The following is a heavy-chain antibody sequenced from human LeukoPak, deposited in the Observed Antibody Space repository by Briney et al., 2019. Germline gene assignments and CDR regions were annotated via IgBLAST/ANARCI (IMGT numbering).Heavy chain of an antibody. CDR3: AKDLDSSGSYESPGDY. V-gene: IGHV3-23*01. Sequence: GGSLRLSCTASGFTFNKYAMSWLRRPPGKGLEWVSLISTSGRTHYADSVKGRFTISRDNSKNTLYLQMNTLRVDDTAIYYCAKDLDSSGSYESPGDYWGQGTQVTVSS. J-gene: IGHJ4*02. CDR1: GFTFNKYA. D-gene: IGHD6-19*01. CDR2: ISTSGRT.